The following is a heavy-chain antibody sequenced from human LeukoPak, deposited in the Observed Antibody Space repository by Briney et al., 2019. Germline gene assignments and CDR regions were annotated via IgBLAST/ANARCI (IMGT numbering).Heavy chain of an antibody. Sequence: GGSLILSCAASGFTFSNAWMSWVRQAPEKGPEWVGRNKSKTDGETTDYAAPVKCRFTNSREDSKNTLYLQMNSLKTEDTAVYYWTTLVGATPGYWGQGTLVTVSS. D-gene: IGHD1-26*01. CDR1: GFTFSNAW. J-gene: IGHJ4*02. CDR2: NKSKTDGETT. V-gene: IGHV3-15*01. CDR3: TTLVGATPGY.